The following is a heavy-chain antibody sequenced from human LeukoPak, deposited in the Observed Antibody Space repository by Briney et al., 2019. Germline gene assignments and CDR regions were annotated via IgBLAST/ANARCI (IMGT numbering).Heavy chain of an antibody. CDR3: ATEGFTYGYHGIDS. CDR2: IKARTNGWTA. CDR1: GFTFSNPW. Sequence: PGGSLRLSCAASGFTFSNPWMSWVRRASGKGLEWVGRIKARTNGWTADYTPPVKDRFTISRDDSKNTLYLQMHSLKSDDTAVYYCATEGFTYGYHGIDSWGQGTIVTVSS. D-gene: IGHD5-18*01. J-gene: IGHJ3*02. V-gene: IGHV3-15*01.